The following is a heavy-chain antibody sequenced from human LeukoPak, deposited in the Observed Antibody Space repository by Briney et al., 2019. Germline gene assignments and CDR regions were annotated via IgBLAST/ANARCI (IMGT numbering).Heavy chain of an antibody. J-gene: IGHJ4*02. V-gene: IGHV1-2*02. CDR1: GYTFTGYY. CDR2: INPNSGGT. D-gene: IGHD1-26*01. CDR3: ARGHAVGATTMGDY. Sequence: ASVKVSCKASGYTFTGYYMHWVRQAPGQGLEWMGWINPNSGGTNYAQKFQGRVTMTRDTSISTAYMELSRLRSDDTAVYYCARGHAVGATTMGDYWGQGTLVTVSS.